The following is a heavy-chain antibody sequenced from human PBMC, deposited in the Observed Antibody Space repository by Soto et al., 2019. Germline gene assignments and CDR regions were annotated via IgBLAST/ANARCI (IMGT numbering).Heavy chain of an antibody. CDR2: IFPGDAET. CDR3: ATPGGFGMDV. Sequence: GESLKISCQGSGYNFATHWLGWVRHKAGKGLEWMGIIFPGDAETRYSPSFQGHITISADKSISIAYLRWSSLKASDTGMYYCATPGGFGMDVWGQGTTVTVSS. V-gene: IGHV5-51*01. J-gene: IGHJ6*02. D-gene: IGHD5-12*01. CDR1: GYNFATHW.